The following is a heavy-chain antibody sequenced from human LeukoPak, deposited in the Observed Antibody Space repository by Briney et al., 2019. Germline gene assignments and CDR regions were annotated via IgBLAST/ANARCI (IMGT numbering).Heavy chain of an antibody. D-gene: IGHD6-13*01. J-gene: IGHJ4*02. CDR2: IIPIFGTA. CDR1: RGTFSSYA. V-gene: IGHV1-69*06. Sequence: ASLKVSCKASRGTFSSYAISWVRQAPGQGLEWMGGIIPIFGTANSAQKFQGRVTITADKTTSTAYMELSNLRSEDRAVDCCARVAAAGPDYWGQGTLVTVSS. CDR3: ARVAAAGPDY.